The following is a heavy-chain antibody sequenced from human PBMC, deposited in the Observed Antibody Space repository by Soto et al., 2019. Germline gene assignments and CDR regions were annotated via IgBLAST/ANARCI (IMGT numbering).Heavy chain of an antibody. CDR1: GYTFTSYG. CDR2: ISAYNGNT. Sequence: GASVKVSCKASGYTFTSYGISWVRQAPGQGLEWMGWISAYNGNTNYAQKLQGRVTMTTDTSTSTAYMELRSLRSDDTAVYYCARDLHRYCSSTSCKTGNWFDPWGQGTLVTVSS. D-gene: IGHD2-2*01. J-gene: IGHJ5*02. V-gene: IGHV1-18*01. CDR3: ARDLHRYCSSTSCKTGNWFDP.